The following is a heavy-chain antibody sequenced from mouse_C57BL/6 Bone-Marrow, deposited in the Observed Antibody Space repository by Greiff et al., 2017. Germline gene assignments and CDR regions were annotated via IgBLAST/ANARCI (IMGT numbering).Heavy chain of an antibody. V-gene: IGHV5-4*03. CDR1: GFTFSSYA. CDR3: ARIYYGNPDYYAMDY. CDR2: ISDGGSYT. Sequence: EVMLVESGGGLVKPGGSLKLSCAASGFTFSSYAMSWVRQTPEQRLEWVATISDGGSYTYYPDHVKGRFTISRDNAKNNLYLQMSHLKSEDTAMYYCARIYYGNPDYYAMDYWGQGTSVTVSS. J-gene: IGHJ4*01. D-gene: IGHD2-1*01.